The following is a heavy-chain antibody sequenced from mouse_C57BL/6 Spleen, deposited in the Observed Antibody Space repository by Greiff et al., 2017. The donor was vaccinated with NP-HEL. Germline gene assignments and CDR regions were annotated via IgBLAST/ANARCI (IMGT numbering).Heavy chain of an antibody. CDR2: ISGGSSTI. CDR3: AREGTTADY. CDR1: GFTFSDYG. D-gene: IGHD1-2*01. J-gene: IGHJ2*01. Sequence: EVMLVESGGGLVKPGGSLKLSCAASGFTFSDYGMHWVRQAPEKGLEWVAYISGGSSTIYYADTVKGRFTISRDNAKNTLFLQMTSLRSEDTAMYYCAREGTTADYWGQGTTLTVSS. V-gene: IGHV5-17*01.